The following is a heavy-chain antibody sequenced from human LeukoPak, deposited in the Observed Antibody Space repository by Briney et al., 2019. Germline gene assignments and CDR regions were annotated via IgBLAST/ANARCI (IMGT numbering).Heavy chain of an antibody. D-gene: IGHD6-13*01. CDR2: IYNSGTT. CDR1: GDSVSSSY. V-gene: IGHV4-59*02. Sequence: SETLSLTCTVSGDSVSSSYWSWIRQPPGKGLEWIGYIYNSGTTNYNPSLKSRVTISVDTSKNQFSLKLSSVTAADTAVYYCARVGNSSSWYYFDYWGQGTLVTVSS. J-gene: IGHJ4*02. CDR3: ARVGNSSSWYYFDY.